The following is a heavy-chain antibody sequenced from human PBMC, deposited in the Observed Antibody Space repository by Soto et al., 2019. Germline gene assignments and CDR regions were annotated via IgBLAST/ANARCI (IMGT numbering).Heavy chain of an antibody. J-gene: IGHJ4*02. V-gene: IGHV2-5*02. CDR2: IFWDDDK. CDR3: AHRAGVSYLLY. Sequence: SGPTLVNPTQTLTLICSFSGFSLRSGGVGVGWIRQPPGRAPEWLALIFWDDDKRYSPSLKNRLTITKDTSKNQVVLTMTNMDPVDTGTYYCAHRAGVSYLLYSGQGFLVTVSS. D-gene: IGHD3-16*02. CDR1: GFSLRSGGVG.